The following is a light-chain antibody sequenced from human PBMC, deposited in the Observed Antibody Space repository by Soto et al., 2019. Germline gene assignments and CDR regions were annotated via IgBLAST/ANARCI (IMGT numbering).Light chain of an antibody. CDR3: QQYYSYPPAWT. J-gene: IGKJ1*01. Sequence: AIRMTQSPSSFSASTGDRVTITCRASQGISSYLAWYQQKPGKAPKLLIYAASTLQSGVPSRFSGSGSRTDFTLTISCLQSEDFATYYCQQYYSYPPAWTFGQGTKVEIK. CDR1: QGISSY. V-gene: IGKV1-8*01. CDR2: AAS.